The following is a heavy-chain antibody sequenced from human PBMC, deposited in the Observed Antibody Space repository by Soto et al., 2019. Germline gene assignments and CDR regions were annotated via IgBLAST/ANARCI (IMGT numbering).Heavy chain of an antibody. CDR1: GDSIISSKW. CDR2: IHHSGST. Sequence: QVQLQESGPGLVKPSGTLSLSCAVSGDSIISSKWWSWVRQPPGKGLEWIGEIHHSGSTKYNPSLRSRLIISIDKSKTQFALQGTSLTDADTAVYYCARGETQQQRDYWGQGTLVSVSS. J-gene: IGHJ4*02. V-gene: IGHV4-4*02. D-gene: IGHD6-13*01. CDR3: ARGETQQQRDY.